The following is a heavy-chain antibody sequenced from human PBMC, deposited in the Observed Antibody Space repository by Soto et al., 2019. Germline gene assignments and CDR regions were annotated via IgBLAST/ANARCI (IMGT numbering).Heavy chain of an antibody. CDR1: VFTFSSYA. Sequence: GGSLRLPCAASVFTFSSYAMSWVRQSPGKGLEWVSAISGSGGSTYYADSVKGRFTISRDNSKNTLYLQMNSLRAEDTAVYYCATNYYDSSGYYFPFDYWGQGTLVTVSS. CDR3: ATNYYDSSGYYFPFDY. J-gene: IGHJ4*02. CDR2: ISGSGGST. V-gene: IGHV3-23*01. D-gene: IGHD3-22*01.